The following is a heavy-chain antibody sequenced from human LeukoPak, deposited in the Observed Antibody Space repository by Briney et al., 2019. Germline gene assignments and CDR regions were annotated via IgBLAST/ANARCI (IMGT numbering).Heavy chain of an antibody. D-gene: IGHD3-22*01. J-gene: IGHJ4*02. CDR3: ARQMGYYDSSGYYYDY. CDR1: GGSISSSSYY. CDR2: IYYSGST. V-gene: IGHV4-39*01. Sequence: TSETLSLTCTVSGGSISSSSYYWGWIRQPPGKGLEWIGSIYYSGSTYYNPSLKSRVTISVDTSKNQFSLKLSSVTAADTAVYYCARQMGYYDSSGYYYDYWGQGTLVTVSS.